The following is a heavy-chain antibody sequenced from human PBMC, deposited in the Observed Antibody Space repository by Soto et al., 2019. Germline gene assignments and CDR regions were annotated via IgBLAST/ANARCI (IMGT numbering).Heavy chain of an antibody. D-gene: IGHD2-21*01. CDR3: ARDIASYAYGEGS. CDR1: GGSINSYW. Sequence: SETLSLTCTVSGGSINSYWWSWVRQPAGKGLEWIGRVYSSGTTDYNPSLNSRATMSVETSKNQFSLKLSSVTAADTAVYYCARDIASYAYGEGSGGQGLQVTV. J-gene: IGHJ4*02. V-gene: IGHV4-4*07. CDR2: VYSSGTT.